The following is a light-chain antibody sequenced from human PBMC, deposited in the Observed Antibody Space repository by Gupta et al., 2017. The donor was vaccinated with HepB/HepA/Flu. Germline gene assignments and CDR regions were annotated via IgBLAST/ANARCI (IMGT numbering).Light chain of an antibody. Sequence: EIVLTQSPGTLSLSPGERATLSCRASQSFTSAYLAWYQQKPGQAPRLLIYGASRRATGIPNRFSGSESGTDFTLTISRLEPEDFAVYYCQHYDDSIPLNFGGGTKVEMK. CDR2: GAS. J-gene: IGKJ4*01. V-gene: IGKV3-20*01. CDR1: QSFTSAY. CDR3: QHYDDSIPLN.